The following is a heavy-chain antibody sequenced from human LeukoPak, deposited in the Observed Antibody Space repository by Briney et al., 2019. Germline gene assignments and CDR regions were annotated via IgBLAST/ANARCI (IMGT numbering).Heavy chain of an antibody. CDR1: GGSISSYY. CDR2: IYYSGSA. CDR3: ARLHSSGWYGWSEEREYYYYGMDV. V-gene: IGHV4-59*08. Sequence: SETLSLTCTVSGGSISSYYWSWIRQPPGKGLEWIGYIYYSGSANYNPSLKRRVTISVDTSKNQFSLKLSSVTVADTAVYYCARLHSSGWYGWSEEREYYYYGMDVWGQGTTVTVSS. J-gene: IGHJ6*02. D-gene: IGHD6-19*01.